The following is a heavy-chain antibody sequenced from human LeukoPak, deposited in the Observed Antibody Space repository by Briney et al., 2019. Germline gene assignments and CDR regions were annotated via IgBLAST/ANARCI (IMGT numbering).Heavy chain of an antibody. CDR1: GGTFISYA. J-gene: IGHJ6*03. Sequence: SVKVSCKASGGTFISYAISWVRQAPGQGLEWMGGIIPIFGTANYAQKFQGRVTITADESTSTAYMELSSLRSEDTAVYYCARVIGYCSSTSCYYYYYYYTDVWGKGTTVTVSS. CDR3: ARVIGYCSSTSCYYYYYYYTDV. V-gene: IGHV1-69*01. D-gene: IGHD2-2*01. CDR2: IIPIFGTA.